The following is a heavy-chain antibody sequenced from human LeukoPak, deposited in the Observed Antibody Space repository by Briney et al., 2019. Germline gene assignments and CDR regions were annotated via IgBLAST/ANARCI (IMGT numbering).Heavy chain of an antibody. CDR2: IYYSGST. CDR1: GGSISSYY. CDR3: ARARGIQIYYYYYMDV. V-gene: IGHV4-59*01. D-gene: IGHD5-18*01. J-gene: IGHJ6*03. Sequence: PSETLSLTCTVSGGSISSYYWSWIRQPPGKGLEWIGYIYYSGSTNYNPSLKSRVTISVDTSKNQFSLKLSSVTAADTAVYYCARARGIQIYYYYYMDVWGKGTTVTVSS.